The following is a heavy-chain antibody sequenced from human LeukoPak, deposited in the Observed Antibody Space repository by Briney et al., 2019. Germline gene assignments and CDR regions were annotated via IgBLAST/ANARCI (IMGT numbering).Heavy chain of an antibody. CDR2: IYYSGST. D-gene: IGHD3-22*01. CDR3: ARGNSIVVFDY. Sequence: SETLSLTCTVSGGSISSSSYYWGWIRQPPGKGLEWIGSIYYSGSTYYNPSLKSRVTISVDTSKNQFSLKLSSVTAADTAVYYCARGNSIVVFDYWGQGTLVTVSS. J-gene: IGHJ4*02. V-gene: IGHV4-39*01. CDR1: GGSISSSSYY.